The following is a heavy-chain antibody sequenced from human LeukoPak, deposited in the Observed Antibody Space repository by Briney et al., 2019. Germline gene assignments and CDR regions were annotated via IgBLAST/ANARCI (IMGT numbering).Heavy chain of an antibody. V-gene: IGHV3-30-3*01. Sequence: GGSLRLSCAASGFTFDNYAMHWVRQAPVKGLEWVAVISYDGSNKYYADSVKGRFTISRDNSKNTLYLQMNSLRAEDTAVYYCAKGMDYYDSSGYYQDWFDPWGQGTLVTVSS. CDR2: ISYDGSNK. J-gene: IGHJ5*02. CDR3: AKGMDYYDSSGYYQDWFDP. CDR1: GFTFDNYA. D-gene: IGHD3-22*01.